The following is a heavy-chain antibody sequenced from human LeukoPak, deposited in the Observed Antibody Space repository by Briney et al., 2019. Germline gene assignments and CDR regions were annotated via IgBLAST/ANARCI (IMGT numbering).Heavy chain of an antibody. D-gene: IGHD3-22*01. CDR1: GITLSNYG. CDR3: AKRGVVIRVILVGFHKEANYFDS. V-gene: IGHV3-23*01. CDR2: ISDSGGRT. Sequence: GGSLRLSCAVSGITLSNYGMSWVRQAPGKGLEWVAGISDSGGRTNYADSVKGRFTISRDNPKNTMYLQMNSLRAEDTAVYFCAKRGVVIRVILVGFHKEANYFDSWGQGALVTVSS. J-gene: IGHJ4*02.